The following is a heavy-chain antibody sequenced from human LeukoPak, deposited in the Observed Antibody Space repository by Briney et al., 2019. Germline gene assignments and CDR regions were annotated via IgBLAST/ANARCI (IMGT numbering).Heavy chain of an antibody. CDR3: ARDCARGYGDPRGAFDI. V-gene: IGHV3-64*01. D-gene: IGHD4-17*01. CDR1: GFTFSSYA. J-gene: IGHJ3*02. Sequence: PGGSLRLSCAASGFTFSSYAMHWVRQAPGKGLEYVSAISSNGGSTYYANSVKGRFTIPRDNSKNTLYLQMGSLRAEDMAVYYCARDCARGYGDPRGAFDIWGQGTMVTVSS. CDR2: ISSNGGST.